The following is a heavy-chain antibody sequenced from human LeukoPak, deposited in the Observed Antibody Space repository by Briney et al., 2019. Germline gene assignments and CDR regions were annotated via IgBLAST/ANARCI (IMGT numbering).Heavy chain of an antibody. V-gene: IGHV1-69*13. CDR1: GGTFSSYA. CDR3: ARVDGQQKQKEYCSGGSCYPVTRYNWFDP. Sequence: SVKVSCKASGGTFSSYAISWVRQAPGQGLEWMGGIIPIFGTANYAQKFQGRVTITADESTSTAYMELSSLRSEDTAVYYCARVDGQQKQKEYCSGGSCYPVTRYNWFDPWGQGTLATVSS. D-gene: IGHD2-15*01. CDR2: IIPIFGTA. J-gene: IGHJ5*02.